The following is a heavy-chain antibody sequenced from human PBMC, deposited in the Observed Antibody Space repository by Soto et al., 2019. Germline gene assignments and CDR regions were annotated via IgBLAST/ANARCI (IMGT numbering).Heavy chain of an antibody. Sequence: EVQLLESGGGLVQPGGSLRLSCAASGFTFSSYAMSWVRQAPGQGVEWVSAISGSGGSTYYADSVKGRFTISRDNPKNTLYLQMNSLRAEDTAVYYCAKDRLKTGIVVLEHWGQGTLVSVSS. V-gene: IGHV3-23*01. CDR3: AKDRLKTGIVVLEH. J-gene: IGHJ5*02. D-gene: IGHD1-26*01. CDR1: GFTFSSYA. CDR2: ISGSGGST.